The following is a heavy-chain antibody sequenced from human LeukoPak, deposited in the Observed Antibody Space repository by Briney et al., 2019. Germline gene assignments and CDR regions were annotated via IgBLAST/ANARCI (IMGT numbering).Heavy chain of an antibody. CDR2: INPSGNT. J-gene: IGHJ3*02. CDR1: GGSISSSSYF. CDR3: ARSSSIQVWLRRGFDI. D-gene: IGHD5-18*01. Sequence: SETLSLTCTVSGGSISSSSYFWNWLRQPPGKGLEWIGEINPSGNTNYNPSLKSRVTISVDTSKNQFSLILSFATAADTAVYYCARSSSIQVWLRRGFDIWGQGTLVTVSS. V-gene: IGHV4-39*07.